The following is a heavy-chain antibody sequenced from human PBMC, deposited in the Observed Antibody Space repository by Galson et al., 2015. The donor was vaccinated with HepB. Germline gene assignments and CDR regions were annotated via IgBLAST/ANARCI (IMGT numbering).Heavy chain of an antibody. CDR3: ARDGSSWLWGNSRWNNWFDP. CDR2: ISSSRSYI. V-gene: IGHV3-21*01. CDR1: GFTFSSYS. D-gene: IGHD6-13*01. Sequence: SLRLSCAASGFTFSSYSMNWVRQAPGKGLEWVSSISSSRSYIDYADPVKGRFTISRDNAKNSLYLQMNSLRAEDTAVYYCARDGSSWLWGNSRWNNWFDPWGQGTLVTVSS. J-gene: IGHJ5*02.